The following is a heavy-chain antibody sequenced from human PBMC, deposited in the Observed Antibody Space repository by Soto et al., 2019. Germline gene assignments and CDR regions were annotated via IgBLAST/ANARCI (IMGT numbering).Heavy chain of an antibody. CDR2: IYNSGTT. D-gene: IGHD1-26*01. CDR3: ARAYGLTVGPVN. V-gene: IGHV4-31*03. Sequence: QVQLQESGPGLVKPSQTLSLTCTVSGGSISSSGHYWTWIRQHPGKGLEWMAFIYNSGTTHYNQSLKSRITVAVDTSKTQFSLNLTAVTAADTAVYYCARAYGLTVGPVNWGQGTLVTVSS. J-gene: IGHJ4*02. CDR1: GGSISSSGHY.